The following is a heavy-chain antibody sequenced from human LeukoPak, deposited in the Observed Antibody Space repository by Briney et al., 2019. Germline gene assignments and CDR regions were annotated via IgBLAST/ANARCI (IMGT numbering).Heavy chain of an antibody. CDR1: GYTFTGYY. D-gene: IGHD2-2*01. V-gene: IGHV1-2*02. Sequence: ASVKVSCKASGYTFTGYYMHWVRQAPGQGLEWMGWINPNSGGTNYAQKFQGRVTMTRDTSISTAYMELSRLRSDDTAVYYCASGYCSSTSCYKRSYYYYYYYMDVWGKGTTVTVSS. J-gene: IGHJ6*03. CDR2: INPNSGGT. CDR3: ASGYCSSTSCYKRSYYYYYYYMDV.